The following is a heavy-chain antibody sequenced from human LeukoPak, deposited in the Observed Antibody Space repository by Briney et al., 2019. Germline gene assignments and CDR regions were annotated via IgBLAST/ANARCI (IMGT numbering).Heavy chain of an antibody. CDR3: ARVVRGRLYYYMDV. J-gene: IGHJ6*03. CDR2: IIPIFGTA. CDR1: GGTFSSYA. Sequence: ASVKVSCKASGGTFSSYAISWVRQAPGQGLEWMGGIIPIFGTANYAQKFQGRVTITTDESTSTAHMELSSLRSEDTAVYYCARVVRGRLYYYMDVWGKGTTVTVSS. D-gene: IGHD3-10*01. V-gene: IGHV1-69*05.